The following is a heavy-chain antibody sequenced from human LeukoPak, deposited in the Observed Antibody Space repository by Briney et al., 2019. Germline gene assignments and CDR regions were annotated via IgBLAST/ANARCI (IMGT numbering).Heavy chain of an antibody. D-gene: IGHD1-7*01. CDR1: GFTFSSYW. Sequence: GGSLRLSCVVSGFTFSSYWMSWVRQAPGKGLEWVANIKQDGSEKHYVGSVKGRFTISGDNAKNSLYLQMNSLRVEDTAVYYCARNNWNYRGGMDVWGQGTTVTVSS. CDR3: ARNNWNYRGGMDV. V-gene: IGHV3-7*03. CDR2: IKQDGSEK. J-gene: IGHJ6*02.